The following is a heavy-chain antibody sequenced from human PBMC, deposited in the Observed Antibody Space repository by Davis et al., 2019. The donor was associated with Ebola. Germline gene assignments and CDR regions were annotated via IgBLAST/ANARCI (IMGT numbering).Heavy chain of an antibody. CDR1: GGSISSGDYY. J-gene: IGHJ6*04. V-gene: IGHV4-30-4*01. CDR3: AREDGSGRGGMDV. CDR2: IYYSGST. Sequence: PSETLSLTCTVSGGSISSGDYYWSWIRQPPGKGLEWIGYIYYSGSTYYNPSLKSRVTISVDTSKNQFSLKLSSVTAADTAVYYCAREDGSGRGGMDVWGKGTTVTVSS. D-gene: IGHD3-10*01.